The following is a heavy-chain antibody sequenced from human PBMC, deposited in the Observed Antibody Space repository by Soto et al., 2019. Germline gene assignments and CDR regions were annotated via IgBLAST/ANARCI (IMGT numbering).Heavy chain of an antibody. Sequence: SETLSLTCSVSGGSISSSDYYWGWIRQPPGKGLEWIGGIYYSGSTYYNPSLKSRVTISVDKSKNQFSLKLSSVTAADTAVYYCARDLGYCTNGVCARANYFDYWGQGTLVTVSS. CDR2: IYYSGST. CDR3: ARDLGYCTNGVCARANYFDY. V-gene: IGHV4-39*07. D-gene: IGHD2-8*01. J-gene: IGHJ4*02. CDR1: GGSISSSDYY.